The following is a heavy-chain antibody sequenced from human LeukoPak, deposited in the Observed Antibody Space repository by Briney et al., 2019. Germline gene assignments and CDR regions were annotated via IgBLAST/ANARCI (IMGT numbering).Heavy chain of an antibody. CDR3: AARVRITMVRGVIS. Sequence: GASVKVSCKASGYTFTSYDINWVRQATGQGLEWMGWVNPNSGNTGYAQKFQGRVTMTRNTSISTAYMELSSLRSEDTAVYYCAARVRITMVRGVISWGQGTLVTVSS. V-gene: IGHV1-8*01. CDR2: VNPNSGNT. J-gene: IGHJ4*02. CDR1: GYTFTSYD. D-gene: IGHD3-10*01.